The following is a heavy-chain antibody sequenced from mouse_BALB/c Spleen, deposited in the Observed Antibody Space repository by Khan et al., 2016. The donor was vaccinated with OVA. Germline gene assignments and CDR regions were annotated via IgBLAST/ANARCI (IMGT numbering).Heavy chain of an antibody. V-gene: IGHV5-6*01. CDR2: ISTGGSYT. J-gene: IGHJ3*01. D-gene: IGHD1-1*01. CDR3: TRLAYYYNSEGFAY. CDR1: GFTFSTYG. Sequence: VQLKQSGGDLVKPGGSLKLSCAASGFTFSTYGMSWVRQIPDKRLEWVSAISTGGSYTYYPASVKGRFTISRDNAKNTLYLQMSSLKSEDTAMYYCTRLAYYYNSEGFAYWGQGTLVTVSA.